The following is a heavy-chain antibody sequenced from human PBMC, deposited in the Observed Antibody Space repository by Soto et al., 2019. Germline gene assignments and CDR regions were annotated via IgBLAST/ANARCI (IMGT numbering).Heavy chain of an antibody. J-gene: IGHJ6*03. CDR3: AKAGYSSSWSIYYYYYMDV. CDR1: GFTFDDYA. Sequence: VQLVESGGGLIQPGRSLRLSCAASGFTFDDYAMHWVRQAPGKGLEWVSAISWNSGSIGYADSVKGRFTISRDNAKNSLYLQMNSLRAEDTALYYCAKAGYSSSWSIYYYYYMDVWGKGTTVTVSS. CDR2: ISWNSGSI. V-gene: IGHV3-9*01. D-gene: IGHD6-13*01.